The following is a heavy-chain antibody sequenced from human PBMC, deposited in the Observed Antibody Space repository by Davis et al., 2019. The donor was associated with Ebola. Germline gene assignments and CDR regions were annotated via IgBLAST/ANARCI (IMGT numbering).Heavy chain of an antibody. J-gene: IGHJ6*04. CDR2: TYYNSKWYN. Sequence: HSQTLSLTCAISGDSVSSSGAAWIWIRQSPSRGLEWLGRTYYNSKWYNDYAASVKSRISVNPDTSKNQFSLQLNSVTPEDTALYYCVRGWFRAGMDVWGEGTTVTVSS. V-gene: IGHV6-1*01. CDR3: VRGWFRAGMDV. CDR1: GDSVSSSGAA. D-gene: IGHD3-10*01.